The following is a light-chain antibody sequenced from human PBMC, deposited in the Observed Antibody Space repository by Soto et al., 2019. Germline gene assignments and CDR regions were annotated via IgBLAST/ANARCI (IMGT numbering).Light chain of an antibody. CDR3: QQYGSSPPLT. Sequence: EIVMTQSPATLSVSPGERATLSCRASQSVSSNLAWYQQKPGQAPRLLIYGASSRATDTPDRFSGSGSGTDFTLTISRLEPEDFAVYYCQQYGSSPPLTFGGGTKVDI. J-gene: IGKJ4*01. CDR2: GAS. V-gene: IGKV3-20*01. CDR1: QSVSSN.